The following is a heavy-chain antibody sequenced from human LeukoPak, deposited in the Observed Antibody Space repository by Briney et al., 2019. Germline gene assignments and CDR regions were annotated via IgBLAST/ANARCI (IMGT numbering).Heavy chain of an antibody. Sequence: GGSLRLSCVASRFTFNNYWMSWVRQAPGQGLEGVGNINQAGRVKYYVASVQARFTISRDNAQSSLYLQMNSLRVEDTALYYCATSRDSSGVDWGQGALVTVSS. CDR2: INQAGRVK. D-gene: IGHD3-22*01. V-gene: IGHV3-7*01. J-gene: IGHJ4*02. CDR1: RFTFNNYW. CDR3: ATSRDSSGVD.